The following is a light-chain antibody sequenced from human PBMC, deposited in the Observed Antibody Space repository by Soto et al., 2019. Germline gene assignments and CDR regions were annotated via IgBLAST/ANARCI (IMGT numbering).Light chain of an antibody. CDR2: LGS. CDR1: RSLLRNGKNY. Sequence: DIVMTQSPLSLPVTPGEPASISCRSNRSLLRNGKNYLTWYLQKPGQSPQLLIYLGSNRASGVPDRFSGSASGTDFTLKISRVEADDVGIYYCMQGLQTPLTVGGGTKVEIK. V-gene: IGKV2-28*01. J-gene: IGKJ4*01. CDR3: MQGLQTPLT.